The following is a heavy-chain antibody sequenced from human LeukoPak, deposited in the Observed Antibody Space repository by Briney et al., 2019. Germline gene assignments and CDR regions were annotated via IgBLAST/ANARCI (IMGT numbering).Heavy chain of an antibody. CDR1: GGSISSSSYY. CDR3: GVLTAFDI. D-gene: IGHD2-8*01. CDR2: IYYSGST. V-gene: IGHV4-39*07. J-gene: IGHJ3*02. Sequence: PSETLSLTCTVSGGSISSSSYYWGWIRQPPGKGLEWIGSIYYSGSTYYNPSLKSRVTISVDTSKNQFSLKLSSVTAADTAVYYCGVLTAFDIWGQGTMVTVSS.